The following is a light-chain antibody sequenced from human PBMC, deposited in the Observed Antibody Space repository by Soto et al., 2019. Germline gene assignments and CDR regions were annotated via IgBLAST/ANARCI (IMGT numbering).Light chain of an antibody. Sequence: VLTQPPSVSGSPGQSVTISCTGTSTDFVSYNRVSWYQQPPGTAPKLMIYEVSKRPSGVPDRFSGSKSGNTASLTISGLQAADEADYYCSLYTSENAYVFGTGTKVTVL. CDR3: SLYTSENAYV. CDR2: EVS. J-gene: IGLJ1*01. V-gene: IGLV2-18*01. CDR1: STDFVSYNR.